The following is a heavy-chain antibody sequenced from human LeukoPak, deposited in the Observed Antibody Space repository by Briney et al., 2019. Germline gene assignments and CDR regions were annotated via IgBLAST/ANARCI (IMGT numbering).Heavy chain of an antibody. CDR1: GGSISSGSYY. CDR3: ASGTPFWSIDY. V-gene: IGHV4-61*02. Sequence: KPSETLSLTCTVSGGSISSGSYYWSWIRQPAGKGLEWIGRIYTSGSTNYNPSLKSRVTISVDTSKNQFSLKLSSVTAADTAVYYCASGTPFWSIDYWGQGTLVTVSS. D-gene: IGHD3-3*01. CDR2: IYTSGST. J-gene: IGHJ4*02.